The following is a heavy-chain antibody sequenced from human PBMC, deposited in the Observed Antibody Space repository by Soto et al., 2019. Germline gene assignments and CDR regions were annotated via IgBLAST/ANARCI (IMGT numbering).Heavy chain of an antibody. CDR2: ISSSSSTI. Sequence: GGSLRLSCAASGFTFSSYSMNWVRQAPGKGLEWVSYISSSSSTIYYADSVKGRFTISRDNAKNSLYLQMNSLRDEDTAVYYCARDSGYYYDSSGYYYFDYWGQGTLVTVSS. CDR1: GFTFSSYS. CDR3: ARDSGYYYDSSGYYYFDY. D-gene: IGHD3-22*01. V-gene: IGHV3-48*02. J-gene: IGHJ4*02.